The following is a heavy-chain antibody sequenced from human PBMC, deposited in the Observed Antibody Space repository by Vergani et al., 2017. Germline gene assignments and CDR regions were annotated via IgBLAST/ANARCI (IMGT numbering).Heavy chain of an antibody. CDR1: GFTFSSYA. J-gene: IGHJ5*02. D-gene: IGHD3-10*01. V-gene: IGHV3-30*04. CDR3: ARVGGSGSYDWFDP. CDR2: ISYDGSNK. Sequence: QVQLVESGGGVVQPGRSLRLSCAASGFTFSSYAMHWVRQAPGKGLEWVAVISYDGSNKYYADSVKGRFTISRDNSKNTLYLQMNSLRSEDTAVYYCARVGGSGSYDWFDPWGQGTLVTVSS.